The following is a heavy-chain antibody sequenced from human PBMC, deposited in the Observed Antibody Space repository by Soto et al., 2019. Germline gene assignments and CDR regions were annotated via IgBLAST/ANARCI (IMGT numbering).Heavy chain of an antibody. CDR1: GGSVSSGSYY. J-gene: IGHJ6*02. Sequence: SETLSLTCTVSGGSVSSGSYYWSWIRQPPGKGLEWIGYTYYSGSTNYNPSLKSRVTISVDTSKNQFSLKLSSVTAADTAVYYCARDRQQLVYYYYGMDVWGHGTTVTVSS. CDR3: ARDRQQLVYYYYGMDV. D-gene: IGHD6-13*01. V-gene: IGHV4-61*01. CDR2: TYYSGST.